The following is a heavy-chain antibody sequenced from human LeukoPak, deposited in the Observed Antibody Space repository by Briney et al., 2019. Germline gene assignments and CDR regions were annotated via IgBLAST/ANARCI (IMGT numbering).Heavy chain of an antibody. CDR2: IYPGDSDT. D-gene: IGHD6-19*01. Sequence: GESLKISCKGSGYSFTIYWIGWVRQMPGKGLEWMGIIYPGDSDTRYSPSFQGQVTISADKSISTAYLQWSSLKASDTAMYYCARAGYSSDWYGGHYYYYMDVWGKGTTVTISS. CDR3: ARAGYSSDWYGGHYYYYMDV. J-gene: IGHJ6*03. CDR1: GYSFTIYW. V-gene: IGHV5-51*01.